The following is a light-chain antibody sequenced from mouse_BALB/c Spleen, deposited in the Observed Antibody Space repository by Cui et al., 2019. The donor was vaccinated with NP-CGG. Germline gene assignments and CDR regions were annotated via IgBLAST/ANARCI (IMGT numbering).Light chain of an antibody. CDR1: TGAVTTSNY. V-gene: IGLV1*01. J-gene: IGLJ1*01. Sequence: HAVLSQESSHTTSPGKTVTLTCRSSTGAVTTSNYANWVQEKPDHLFTGLIGGTNNRAPGVPARFSGSLIGDKAALTITGAQTEDEAIYFCALWYSNHWVFGGGTKLTVL. CDR2: GTN. CDR3: ALWYSNHWV.